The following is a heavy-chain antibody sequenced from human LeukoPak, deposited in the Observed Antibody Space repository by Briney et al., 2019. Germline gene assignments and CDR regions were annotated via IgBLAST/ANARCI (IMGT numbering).Heavy chain of an antibody. D-gene: IGHD6-13*01. CDR1: GDSVSSNSAA. J-gene: IGHJ5*02. V-gene: IGHV6-1*01. Sequence: SQTLSLTCAISGDSVSSNSAAWNWLRQSPSRGLEWLGRTYYRSKWYNDYAVSVKSRITINPDTSKNQFSLQLNSVTPEDTAVYYCARAPYSLSNWFDPWGQGTLVTVSS. CDR2: TYYRSKWYN. CDR3: ARAPYSLSNWFDP.